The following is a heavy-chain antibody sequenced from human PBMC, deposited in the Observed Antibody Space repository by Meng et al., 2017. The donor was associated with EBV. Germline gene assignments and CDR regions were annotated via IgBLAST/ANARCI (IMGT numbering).Heavy chain of an antibody. CDR1: GVSLSTSGVG. D-gene: IGHD6-13*01. Sequence: HITLKESCPPLVKPTQTLTLTCTFSGVSLSTSGVGVGWIRQPPGKALEWLALIYWDDDKRYSPSLKSRLTITKDTSKNQVVLTMTNMDPVDTATYYCAHRRDEYSSSWYGWFDPWGQGTLVTVSS. CDR2: IYWDDDK. V-gene: IGHV2-5*02. J-gene: IGHJ5*02. CDR3: AHRRDEYSSSWYGWFDP.